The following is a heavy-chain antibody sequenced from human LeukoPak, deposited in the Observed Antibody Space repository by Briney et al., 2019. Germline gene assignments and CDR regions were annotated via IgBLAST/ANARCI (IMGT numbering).Heavy chain of an antibody. CDR3: ARIFRGYSGGGWYKSWFDP. CDR1: GGPISSSSYY. D-gene: IGHD2-15*01. J-gene: IGHJ5*02. Sequence: SETLSLTCTVSGGPISSSSYYWGWIRQPPGKGLEWIGSIYYSGSTNYNPSLKSRVTISVDTSKNQFSLKLSSVTAADMAVYFCARIFRGYSGGGWYKSWFDPWGQGTLVTVSS. V-gene: IGHV4-39*07. CDR2: IYYSGST.